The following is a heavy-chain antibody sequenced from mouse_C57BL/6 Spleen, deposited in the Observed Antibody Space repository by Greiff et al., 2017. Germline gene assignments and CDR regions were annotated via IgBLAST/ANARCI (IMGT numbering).Heavy chain of an antibody. V-gene: IGHV1-15*01. J-gene: IGHJ2*01. D-gene: IGHD1-1*01. CDR2: IYPETGGT. CDR3: TTTVVGY. Sequence: QVQLKQSGAELVRPGASVTLSCKASGYTFTDYEMHWVKQTPVHGLEWIGAIYPETGGTAYNQKFKGKAILTADKSSSTAYMELRSLTSEDSAVYYCTTTVVGYWGQGTTLTVSS. CDR1: GYTFTDYE.